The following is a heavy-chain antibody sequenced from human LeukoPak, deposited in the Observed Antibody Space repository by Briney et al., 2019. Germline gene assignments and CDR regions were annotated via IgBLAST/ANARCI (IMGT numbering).Heavy chain of an antibody. J-gene: IGHJ4*02. V-gene: IGHV3-23*01. CDR3: AKVPIVPAAHFDF. CDR2: ISGDGVST. Sequence: ISGDGVSTFYAASVKGRFTISRDYSRNTLYLQMIGLRAEDTAIYYCAKVPIVPAAHFDFWGQGTLVTVSS. D-gene: IGHD2-2*01.